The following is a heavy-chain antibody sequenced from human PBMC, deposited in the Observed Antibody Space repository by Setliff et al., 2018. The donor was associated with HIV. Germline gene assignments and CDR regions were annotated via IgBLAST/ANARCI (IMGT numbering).Heavy chain of an antibody. CDR3: ARHYYNFQDM. CDR2: IHTSGST. V-gene: IGHV4-61*09. D-gene: IGHD3-3*01. CDR1: GGSISSGSYY. Sequence: SETLSLTCTVSGGSISSGSYYWSWIRQPAGKGLEWIGHIHTSGSTKYNPSLKSRVTISADTSKNQFSLKLSSVTAADSAVYYCARHYYNFQDMWVQGTMFTVSS. J-gene: IGHJ3*02.